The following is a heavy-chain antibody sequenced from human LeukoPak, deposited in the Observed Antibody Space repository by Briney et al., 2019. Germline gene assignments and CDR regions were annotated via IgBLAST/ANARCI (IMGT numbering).Heavy chain of an antibody. D-gene: IGHD6-13*01. J-gene: IGHJ4*02. Sequence: GGSLRLSCAASGFTFSSYAMSWVRQAPGKGLEWVSGISGSGGSTYYADSVKGRFTISRDNSKTTLYLQMNSLRAEDTAVYYCAKDTRYSSSPEYPDYWGQGTLVTVSS. V-gene: IGHV3-23*01. CDR1: GFTFSSYA. CDR2: ISGSGGST. CDR3: AKDTRYSSSPEYPDY.